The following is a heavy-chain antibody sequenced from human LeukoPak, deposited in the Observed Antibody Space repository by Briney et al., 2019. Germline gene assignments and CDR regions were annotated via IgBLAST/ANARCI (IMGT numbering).Heavy chain of an antibody. J-gene: IGHJ5*02. D-gene: IGHD3-22*01. CDR1: GFIFNNYG. V-gene: IGHV3-23*01. CDR3: AKGSSGYFADL. CDR2: ISNDGGGT. Sequence: GGSLRLSCAASGFIFNNYGLIWVRHAPGKGLEWVSAISNDGGGTNYADFVRGRFTISRDNSKNTLFLQMNSLRAEDTALYYCAKGSSGYFADLWGQGTLVTVSS.